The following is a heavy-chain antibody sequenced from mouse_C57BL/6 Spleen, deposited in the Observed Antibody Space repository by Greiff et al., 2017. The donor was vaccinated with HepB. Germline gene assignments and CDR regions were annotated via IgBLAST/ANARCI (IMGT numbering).Heavy chain of an antibody. CDR3: ARGVYFDY. Sequence: EVNLVESGGGLVQSGRSLRLSCATSGFTFSDFYMEWVRQAPGKGLEWIAASRNKANDYTTEYSASVKGRFIVSRDTSQSILYLQMNALRAEDTAIYYCARGVYFDYWGQGTTLTVSS. CDR2: SRNKANDYTT. V-gene: IGHV7-1*01. J-gene: IGHJ2*01. CDR1: GFTFSDFY.